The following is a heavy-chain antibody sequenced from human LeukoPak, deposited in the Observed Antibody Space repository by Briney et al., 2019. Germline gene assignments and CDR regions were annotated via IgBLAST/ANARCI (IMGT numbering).Heavy chain of an antibody. CDR1: GFTFSSYA. CDR2: ISGSGGST. J-gene: IGHJ5*02. CDR3: AKGRYNWNDVFWFDP. D-gene: IGHD1-1*01. Sequence: GGSLRLSCAASGFTFSSYAMSWVRQAPGKGLEWVSAISGSGGSTYYADSVKGRFTISRDNSKNTLYLQMNSLRAEDTAVYYCAKGRYNWNDVFWFDPWGQGTLVTVSS. V-gene: IGHV3-23*01.